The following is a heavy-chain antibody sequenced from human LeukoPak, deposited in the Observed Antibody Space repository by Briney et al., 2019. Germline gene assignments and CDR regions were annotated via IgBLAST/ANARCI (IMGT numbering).Heavy chain of an antibody. J-gene: IGHJ4*02. D-gene: IGHD6-13*01. CDR1: RYTFTKYY. CDR2: INPNTGGT. Sequence: AVQVSCKACRYTFTKYYMHWLGQAPGPGIEWIGWINPNTGGTNYAQKFQGRVTMSRDTSINTAYMELSRLRSDDTAVYYCAPSVRTITTARTQEGYFDYWGEGTLVTVSS. V-gene: IGHV1-2*02. CDR3: APSVRTITTARTQEGYFDY.